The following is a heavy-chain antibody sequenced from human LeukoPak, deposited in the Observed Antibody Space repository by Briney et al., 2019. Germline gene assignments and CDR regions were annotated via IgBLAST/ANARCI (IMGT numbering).Heavy chain of an antibody. CDR1: GGSISSSSYY. CDR3: ASALDWNNYFDY. CDR2: IYYSGST. D-gene: IGHD1/OR15-1a*01. Sequence: PSETLSLTCTVSGGSISSSSYYWGWIRRPPGKGLEWIGSIYYSGSTYYNPSLKSRVTISVDTSKNQFSLKLSSVTAADTAVYYCASALDWNNYFDYWGQGTLVTVSS. J-gene: IGHJ4*02. V-gene: IGHV4-39*07.